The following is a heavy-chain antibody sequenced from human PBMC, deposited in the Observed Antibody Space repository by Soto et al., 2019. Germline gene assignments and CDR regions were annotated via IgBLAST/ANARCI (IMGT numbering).Heavy chain of an antibody. CDR3: AREWAAIAAAGTYYHYGMDV. V-gene: IGHV1-69*04. CDR1: GGTFSSYT. J-gene: IGHJ6*02. Sequence: ASVKVSCKASGGTFSSYTISWVRQAPGQGLEWMGRIIPILGIANYAQKFQGRVTITADKSTSTAYMELSSLRSEDTAVYYCAREWAAIAAAGTYYHYGMDVWGQGTTVTVSS. D-gene: IGHD6-13*01. CDR2: IIPILGIA.